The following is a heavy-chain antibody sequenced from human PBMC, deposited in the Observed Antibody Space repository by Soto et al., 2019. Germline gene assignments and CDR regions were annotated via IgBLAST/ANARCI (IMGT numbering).Heavy chain of an antibody. CDR2: FYYSGST. V-gene: IGHV4-59*01. J-gene: IGHJ4*02. Sequence: SETLSLTCTVSGGSISSYYWGWIRQPPGKGLEWIGYFYYSGSTNYNPSLKSRVTISVDTSKNQFSLKVSSVTAADTAVYYCARGTMTSYFDYWGQGTLVTVSS. CDR3: ARGTMTSYFDY. CDR1: GGSISSYY.